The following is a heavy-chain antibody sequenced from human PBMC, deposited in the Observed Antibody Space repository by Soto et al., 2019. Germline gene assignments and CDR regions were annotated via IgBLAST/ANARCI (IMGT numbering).Heavy chain of an antibody. CDR1: GGTFSSYA. Sequence: SVKVSCKASGGTFSSYAISWVRQAPGQGLEWMGGIIPIFGTANYAQKFQGRVTITADESTSTAYMELSSLRSEDTAVYYCASITQDTAMALFFDYWGQGTLVTVSS. CDR2: IIPIFGTA. D-gene: IGHD5-18*01. V-gene: IGHV1-69*13. J-gene: IGHJ4*02. CDR3: ASITQDTAMALFFDY.